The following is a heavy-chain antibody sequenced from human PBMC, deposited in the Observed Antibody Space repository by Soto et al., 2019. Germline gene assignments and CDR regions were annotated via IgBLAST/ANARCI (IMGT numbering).Heavy chain of an antibody. CDR2: IYPGDSNT. CDR3: ARPLIAARPNYYYYGMDV. CDR1: GYSFTSYW. Sequence: GESLKISCKGSGYSFTSYWIGWVRQMPGKGLEWMGIIYPGDSNTRYSPSFQGQVTISADKSISTAYLQWSSLKASDTAMYYCARPLIAARPNYYYYGMDVWGQGTTVTVSS. V-gene: IGHV5-51*01. D-gene: IGHD6-6*01. J-gene: IGHJ6*02.